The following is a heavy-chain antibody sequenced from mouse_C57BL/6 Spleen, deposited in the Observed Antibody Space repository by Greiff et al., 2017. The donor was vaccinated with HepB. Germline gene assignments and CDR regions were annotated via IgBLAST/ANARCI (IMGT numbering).Heavy chain of an antibody. CDR1: GFTFSDYG. CDR2: ISSGSSTI. V-gene: IGHV5-17*01. CDR3: ARQITTVRYFDV. J-gene: IGHJ1*03. D-gene: IGHD1-1*01. Sequence: EVHLVESGGGLVKPGGSLKLSCAASGFTFSDYGMHWVRQAPEKGLEWVAYISSGSSTIYYADTVKGRFTISRDNAKNTLFLQMTSLRSEDTAMYYCARQITTVRYFDVWGTGTTVTVSS.